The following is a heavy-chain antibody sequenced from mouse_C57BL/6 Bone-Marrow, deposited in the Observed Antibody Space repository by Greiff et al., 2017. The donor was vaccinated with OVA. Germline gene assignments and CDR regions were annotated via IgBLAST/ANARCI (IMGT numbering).Heavy chain of an antibody. Sequence: QVQLQQPGAELVKPGASVKLSCKASGYTFTSYWMHWVKQRPGRGLEWIGRIDPNSGGTKYNEKFKSKATLTVDKPSSTAYMQLSSLTSEDSAVYYGARRLRLRIGYAMDYWGQGTSVTVSS. CDR3: ARRLRLRIGYAMDY. D-gene: IGHD3-2*02. J-gene: IGHJ4*01. CDR2: IDPNSGGT. CDR1: GYTFTSYW. V-gene: IGHV1-72*01.